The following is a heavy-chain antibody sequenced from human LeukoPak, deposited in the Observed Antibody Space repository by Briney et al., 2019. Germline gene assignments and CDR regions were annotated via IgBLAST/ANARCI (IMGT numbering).Heavy chain of an antibody. V-gene: IGHV3-33*01. J-gene: IGHJ4*02. D-gene: IGHD1-1*01. CDR2: IWYDGGNK. Sequence: GRSLRLSYAASGFSFSSYGMRGVRQAPGKGLEWVAVIWYDGGNKYYADSLKGRFTISRDNSKNTLYLQMNSLRAEDTAVYYLGRDLRARWKGYFYYWGQRTLVTVSS. CDR1: GFSFSSYG. CDR3: GRDLRARWKGYFYY.